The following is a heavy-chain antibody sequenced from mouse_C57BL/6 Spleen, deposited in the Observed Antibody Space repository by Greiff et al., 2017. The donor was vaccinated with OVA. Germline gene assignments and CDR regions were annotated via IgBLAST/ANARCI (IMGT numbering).Heavy chain of an antibody. D-gene: IGHD3-2*02. Sequence: QVQLQQSGAELMKPGASVKLSCKATGYTFTGYWIEWVKQRPGHGLEWIGEILPGSGSNNYNEKFKGKATFTADTSSNTAYMQLSSLTTVDSAIYYGARDGDSSGPYAMDYWGQGTSVTVSS. CDR3: ARDGDSSGPYAMDY. CDR1: GYTFTGYW. J-gene: IGHJ4*01. CDR2: ILPGSGSN. V-gene: IGHV1-9*01.